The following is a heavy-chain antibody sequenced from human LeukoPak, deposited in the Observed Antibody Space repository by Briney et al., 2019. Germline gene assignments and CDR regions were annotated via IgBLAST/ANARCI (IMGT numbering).Heavy chain of an antibody. CDR2: ISYDGSNK. V-gene: IGHV3-30*18. D-gene: IGHD2-21*02. CDR1: GFTFSSYG. J-gene: IGHJ6*03. CDR3: AKDHLAYCGGDCYSDYYMDV. Sequence: GGSLRLSCAASGFTFSSYGMHWVRQAPGKGLEWVAVISYDGSNKYYADSVKGRFTISRDNSKNTLYLQMNSLRAEDTAVYYCAKDHLAYCGGDCYSDYYMDVWGKGTTVTVSS.